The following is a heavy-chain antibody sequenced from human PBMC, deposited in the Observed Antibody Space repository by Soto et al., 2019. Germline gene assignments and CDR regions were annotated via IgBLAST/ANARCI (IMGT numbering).Heavy chain of an antibody. CDR1: GYSFTSYW. CDR2: IYPGDSDI. J-gene: IGHJ6*02. D-gene: IGHD1-26*01. CDR3: ARRYPSHRYGMDV. Sequence: LGESLKISCKGSGYSFTSYWIGWVRQMPGKGLEWMGIIYPGDSDIRYSPSFQGQVTISADKSISTAYLQWSSMKASDAAMYYCARRYPSHRYGMDVGGQGTTVTVFS. V-gene: IGHV5-51*01.